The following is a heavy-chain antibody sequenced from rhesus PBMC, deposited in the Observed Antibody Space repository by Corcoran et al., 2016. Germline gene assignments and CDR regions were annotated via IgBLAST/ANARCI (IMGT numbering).Heavy chain of an antibody. J-gene: IGHJ4*01. V-gene: IGHV4-122*02. CDR3: ARDLNTVGKEFDF. CDR1: GYSLRSGSS. D-gene: IGHD5-24*01. CDR2: ITYSGST. Sequence: QVQLQESGPGLVKPSETPSLTCSVSGYSLRSGSSWRWIRPPPAKGLAWIGYITYSGSTGSNPSLKSRVTISRDTSKNQFSLKLSSVTAADTAVYYCARDLNTVGKEFDFWGQGVLVTVSS.